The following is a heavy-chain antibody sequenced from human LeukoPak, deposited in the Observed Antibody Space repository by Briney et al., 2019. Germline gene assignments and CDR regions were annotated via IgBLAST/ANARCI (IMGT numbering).Heavy chain of an antibody. CDR1: GYTFSSYG. CDR3: ARAILGSCSAGSCYSFSYYYMDV. V-gene: IGHV1-18*01. CDR2: TSAYNGNT. Sequence: ASVKVSCKASGYTFSSYGVSWVRQAPRQGLEWMGWTSAYNGNTNYEQNLQGRVTMTTDTSTSTAYMELRNLRSDDTAVYYCARAILGSCSAGSCYSFSYYYMDVWGKGTTVAVSS. D-gene: IGHD2-15*01. J-gene: IGHJ6*03.